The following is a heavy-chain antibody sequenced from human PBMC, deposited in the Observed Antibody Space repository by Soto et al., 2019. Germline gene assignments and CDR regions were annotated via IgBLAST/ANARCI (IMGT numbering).Heavy chain of an antibody. CDR1: GYTFTSYD. CDR3: ARGLLSIAVAGRDNDY. J-gene: IGHJ4*02. V-gene: IGHV1-8*01. D-gene: IGHD6-19*01. CDR2: MNPNRGNT. Sequence: QVQLVQSGAEVKKPGASVKVSCTVSGYTFTSYDINWVRQPTGQGLEWMGWMNPNRGNTGYAQKFQGRVTMTRNTSISTAYMELSSLRSEDTAVYYCARGLLSIAVAGRDNDYWGQGTLVTVSS.